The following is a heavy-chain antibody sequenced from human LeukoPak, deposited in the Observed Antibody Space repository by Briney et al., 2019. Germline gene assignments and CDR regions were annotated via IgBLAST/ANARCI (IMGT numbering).Heavy chain of an antibody. D-gene: IGHD3-3*01. Sequence: ASVKVSCKASGYSFTGYYIHWVRQAPGQGLEWMGWINPDSGDTEYSQRFQGRITLTSDTSVTTAYMDLSSLRSAATAIFYCATVASIRRFYFDFWGQGPLVTVSS. CDR1: GYSFTGYY. CDR2: INPDSGDT. J-gene: IGHJ4*02. CDR3: ATVASIRRFYFDF. V-gene: IGHV1-2*02.